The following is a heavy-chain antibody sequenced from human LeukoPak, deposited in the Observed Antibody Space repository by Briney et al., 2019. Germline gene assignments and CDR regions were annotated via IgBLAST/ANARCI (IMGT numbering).Heavy chain of an antibody. CDR2: INPVGLT. Sequence: PSETLSLTCGVSGGSVNSFSWSWIRQPPGKGLEWIGEINPVGLTNYNPSLKSRVTISADTSKSQFSLHVTSVTAADTAMYYCAKQPTSMVRGIIITDYYFDYWGQGTLVTVSS. CDR3: AKQPTSMVRGIIITDYYFDY. CDR1: GGSVNSFS. D-gene: IGHD3-10*01. J-gene: IGHJ4*02. V-gene: IGHV4-34*01.